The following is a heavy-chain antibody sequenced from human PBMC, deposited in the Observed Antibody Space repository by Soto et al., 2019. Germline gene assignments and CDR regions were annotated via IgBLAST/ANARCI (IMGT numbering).Heavy chain of an antibody. CDR3: TRDGGYCSRGSGDRIFDY. CDR1: EGNIRNFG. D-gene: IGHD2-15*01. CDR2: IYYSGST. J-gene: IGHJ4*02. Sequence: ASVLMSHPRSVAEGNIRNFGGSWIRKTQGTGLEWIGYIYYSGSTIYNPSLKSRVTISVDTSKNQFSLKLSSVTAADTAVYYCTRDGGYCSRGSGDRIFDYLGQGTLDTVSS. V-gene: IGHV4-59*01.